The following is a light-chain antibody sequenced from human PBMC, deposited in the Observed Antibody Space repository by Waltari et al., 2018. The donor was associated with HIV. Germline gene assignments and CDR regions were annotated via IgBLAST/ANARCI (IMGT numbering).Light chain of an antibody. CDR3: GTWDSSLSAVL. CDR1: SSNIGNNY. Sequence: QSVLTQSPSVSAAPGQKVTISCSGSSSNIGNNYVSWYQQLPGTAPKLLIYDNNKRPSGIPDRFPGSKSGTSATLVITGLQTGDEADYYCGTWDSSLSAVLFGGGTKLTVL. CDR2: DNN. V-gene: IGLV1-51*01. J-gene: IGLJ2*01.